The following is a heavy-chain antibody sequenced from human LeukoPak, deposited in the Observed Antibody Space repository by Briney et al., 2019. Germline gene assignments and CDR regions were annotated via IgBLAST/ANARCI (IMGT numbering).Heavy chain of an antibody. CDR2: INHSGST. CDR1: GGSFSGYY. D-gene: IGHD6-6*01. V-gene: IGHV4-34*01. CDR3: ARRGGIAARGRGRRYFDY. J-gene: IGHJ4*02. Sequence: PSETLSLTCAVYGGSFSGYYWSWIRQPPGKGLEWIGEINHSGSTNYNPSLKSRVTISVDTSKNQFSLKLSSVTAADTAVYYCARRGGIAARGRGRRYFDYWGQGTLVTVSS.